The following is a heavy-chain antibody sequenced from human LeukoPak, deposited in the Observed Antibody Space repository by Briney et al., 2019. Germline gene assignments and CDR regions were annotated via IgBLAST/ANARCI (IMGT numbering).Heavy chain of an antibody. CDR1: GGSFAGYY. V-gene: IGHV4-34*01. Sequence: SETLSLTCAVYGGSFAGYYWCWIRQPPGKGLEWIGEINHSGSTNYNPSLKSRVTISVDTSKNQFCLKLSSVTAVGASGSYCGSSYGDYGAWGDYYYMDVWGKGTTVTVSS. CDR3: GSSYGDYGAWGDYYYMDV. CDR2: INHSGST. J-gene: IGHJ6*03. D-gene: IGHD4-17*01.